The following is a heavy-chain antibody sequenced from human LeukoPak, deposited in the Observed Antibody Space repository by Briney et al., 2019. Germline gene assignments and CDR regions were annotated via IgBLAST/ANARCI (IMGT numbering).Heavy chain of an antibody. J-gene: IGHJ4*02. V-gene: IGHV3-66*01. Sequence: GGSLRLSCAASGFTVSNNYMSWVRQAPGKGLEWVSVIYSGGSTYYADSVKGRFTFSRDNSKNTLYLQMNSLRAEDTAVYYCARGPDNYELDYWGQGTLVTVSS. CDR3: ARGPDNYELDY. CDR1: GFTVSNNY. CDR2: IYSGGST. D-gene: IGHD3-22*01.